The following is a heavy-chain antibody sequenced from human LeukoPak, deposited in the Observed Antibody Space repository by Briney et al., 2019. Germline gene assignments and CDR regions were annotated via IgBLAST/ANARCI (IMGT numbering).Heavy chain of an antibody. CDR3: ARTDGYNYWWYFDL. Sequence: SETLSLTCAVYGGSFSGYYWSWIRQPPGKGLEWIGEISHSGSTNYNPSLKSRVTISVDTSKNQFSLKLSSVTAADTAVYYCARTDGYNYWWYFDLWGRGTLVTVSS. V-gene: IGHV4-34*01. CDR1: GGSFSGYY. D-gene: IGHD5-24*01. CDR2: ISHSGST. J-gene: IGHJ2*01.